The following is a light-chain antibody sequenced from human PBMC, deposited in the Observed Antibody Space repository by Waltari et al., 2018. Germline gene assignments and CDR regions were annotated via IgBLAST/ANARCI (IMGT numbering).Light chain of an antibody. J-gene: IGLJ1*01. CDR2: EVS. V-gene: IGLV2-14*01. Sequence: QSALTQPASVSGSPGQSITISCTGTRSDVGRYNYVAWYQQYPGKAPKLMISEVSNRPAVLSSRFSGSKSGDTASLTISGLQAEDEAYYYCSSYTGRSTLLYVFGTGTKVTVL. CDR3: SSYTGRSTLLYV. CDR1: RSDVGRYNY.